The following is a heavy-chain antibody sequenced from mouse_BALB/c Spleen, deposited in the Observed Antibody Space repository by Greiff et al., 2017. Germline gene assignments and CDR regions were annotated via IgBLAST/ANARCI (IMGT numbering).Heavy chain of an antibody. Sequence: EVQLQESGPGLVKPSQSLSLTCTVTGYSITRDYAWNWIRQFPGNKLEWMGYISYSGSTSYNPSLKSRISITRDTSKNQFFLQLNSVTTEDTATYYCASGYDEKFAYWGQGTLVTVSA. D-gene: IGHD2-2*01. V-gene: IGHV3-2*02. J-gene: IGHJ3*01. CDR3: ASGYDEKFAY. CDR2: ISYSGST. CDR1: GYSITRDYA.